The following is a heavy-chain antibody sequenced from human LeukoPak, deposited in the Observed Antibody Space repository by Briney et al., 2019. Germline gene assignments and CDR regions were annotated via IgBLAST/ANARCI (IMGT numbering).Heavy chain of an antibody. D-gene: IGHD5-12*01. V-gene: IGHV4-4*09. CDR1: GGSISSYY. CDR3: AKTGNGYDPLYYYYYMDV. Sequence: KPSETLSLTCSVSGGSISSYYWSWIRQPPGKGLEWLAFIYTDGSTSYNPSLKSRVTISVGTSSNQFSLKLSSVTAADTAVYFCAKTGNGYDPLYYYYYMDVWGKGTTVTVSS. CDR2: IYTDGST. J-gene: IGHJ6*03.